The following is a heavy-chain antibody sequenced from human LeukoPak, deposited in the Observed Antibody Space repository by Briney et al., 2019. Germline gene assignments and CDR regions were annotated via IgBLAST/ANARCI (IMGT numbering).Heavy chain of an antibody. Sequence: PSETLSLTCTVSGGSISSSYWSWIRQPPGKGLEWIGYIYYSGNTNYNPSLKSRVTISVDTSKNQFSLKLTSVTAADTAVYYCARYYYGSGSHDYYFDYWGQGTLVTVSS. V-gene: IGHV4-59*01. CDR1: GGSISSSY. CDR2: IYYSGNT. CDR3: ARYYYGSGSHDYYFDY. D-gene: IGHD3-10*01. J-gene: IGHJ4*02.